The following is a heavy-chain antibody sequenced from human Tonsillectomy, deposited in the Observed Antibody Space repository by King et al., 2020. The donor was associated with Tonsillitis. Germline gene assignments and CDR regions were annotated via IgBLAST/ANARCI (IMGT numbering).Heavy chain of an antibody. CDR1: GGSFSDYY. Sequence: VQLQQWGAGLLKPSETLSLTCAVYGGSFSDYYWSWIRQPPGKGLEWIGEISHSGSTNYIPSLKSRVTISVDTSKNQFSLKLSSVTAADTAVYYCARGSCSSTSCPPRLYGMDVWGQGTTVSVSS. CDR2: ISHSGST. CDR3: ARGSCSSTSCPPRLYGMDV. V-gene: IGHV4-34*01. D-gene: IGHD2-2*01. J-gene: IGHJ6*02.